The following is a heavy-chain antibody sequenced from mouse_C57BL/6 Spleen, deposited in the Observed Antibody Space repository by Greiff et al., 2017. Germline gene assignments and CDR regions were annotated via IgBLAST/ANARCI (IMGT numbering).Heavy chain of an antibody. D-gene: IGHD4-1*01. J-gene: IGHJ4*01. Sequence: VQLQQSGPGLVQPSQSLSITCTVSGFSLTSYGVHWVRPSPGKDLEWLGVIWRGGSTDYNAAFMSSLSINKDNSKSQVFFKMNSLQADDTAIYYCAKNTPLTGNAMDYWGQGTSVTVSS. V-gene: IGHV2-5*01. CDR3: AKNTPLTGNAMDY. CDR1: GFSLTSYG. CDR2: IWRGGST.